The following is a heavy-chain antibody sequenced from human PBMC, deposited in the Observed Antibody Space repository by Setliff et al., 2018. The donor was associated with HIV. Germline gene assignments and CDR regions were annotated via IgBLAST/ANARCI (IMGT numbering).Heavy chain of an antibody. Sequence: SVKVSCKASGGTFKNLAISWVRQAPGQGLEWMGGVIPSFSTAHYAQKFQGRITITADELTSTVYMDLNSLKSEDSAVYYCANPHDGGAFDVWGQGTAVTVSS. D-gene: IGHD1-1*01. J-gene: IGHJ3*01. CDR1: GGTFKNLA. V-gene: IGHV1-69*13. CDR3: ANPHDGGAFDV. CDR2: VIPSFSTA.